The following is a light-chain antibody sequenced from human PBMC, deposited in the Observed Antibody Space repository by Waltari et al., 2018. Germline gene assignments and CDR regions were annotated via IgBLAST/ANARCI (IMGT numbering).Light chain of an antibody. CDR2: MAS. CDR1: QSVGTW. J-gene: IGKJ2*01. V-gene: IGKV1-5*03. CDR3: QQYSSFST. Sequence: DIQMPQSPSTPYASVGDRVTISCRASQSVGTWLAWYQQKPGKAPKLLIYMASSLESGVPSRFSGSGSGTEFTLTITSLQPDDFATYSCQQYSSFSTFGQGTKLDI.